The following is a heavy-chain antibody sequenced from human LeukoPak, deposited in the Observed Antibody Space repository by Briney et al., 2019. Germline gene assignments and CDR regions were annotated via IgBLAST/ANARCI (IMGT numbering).Heavy chain of an antibody. CDR1: GGSISSYY. Sequence: ASETLSLTCTVSGGSISSYYWSLIRQPPGKGLEWIGYIYYSGSTNYNPSLKSRVTISVDTSKNQFSLKLSSVTAADTAVYYCARGAFIGVYYGSGSFGYWGQGTLVTVSS. D-gene: IGHD3-10*01. CDR3: ARGAFIGVYYGSGSFGY. CDR2: IYYSGST. V-gene: IGHV4-59*01. J-gene: IGHJ4*02.